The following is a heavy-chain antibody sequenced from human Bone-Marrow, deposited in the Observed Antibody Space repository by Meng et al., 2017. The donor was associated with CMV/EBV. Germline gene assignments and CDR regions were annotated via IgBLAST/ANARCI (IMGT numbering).Heavy chain of an antibody. CDR1: GITFNGYW. D-gene: IGHD1-26*01. CDR2: IKQDGRET. Sequence: GESLKISCVASGITFNGYWMSWVRQIPGKGLEWVGNIKQDGRETYYLVSEMGLFTISRDNAKNSLHLQMNSLRVENTAGYYCATQGATMPNWGQGTLVTVSS. J-gene: IGHJ4*02. CDR3: ATQGATMPN. V-gene: IGHV3-7*01.